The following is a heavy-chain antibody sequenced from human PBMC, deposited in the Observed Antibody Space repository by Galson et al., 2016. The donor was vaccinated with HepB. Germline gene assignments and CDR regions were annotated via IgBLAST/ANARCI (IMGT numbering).Heavy chain of an antibody. CDR3: ASLPLGYCSGPSCYWEFDF. J-gene: IGHJ4*02. CDR1: GGSINSPTW. V-gene: IGHV4-4*02. D-gene: IGHD2-2*01. CDR2: VFQSGDT. Sequence: SETLSLTCAVSGGSINSPTWWSWVRQPPGKGLEWIGEVFQSGDTNYNPSLKSRVTILVDRSKNQFSLRLTFVTAADTAVYYCASLPLGYCSGPSCYWEFDFWGQGTLVIVSS.